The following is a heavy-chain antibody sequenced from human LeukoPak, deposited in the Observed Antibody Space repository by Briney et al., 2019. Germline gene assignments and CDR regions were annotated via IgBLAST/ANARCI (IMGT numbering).Heavy chain of an antibody. D-gene: IGHD3-9*01. J-gene: IGHJ6*04. Sequence: GRSLRLSCAASVFTFSSYGMQWVRQAPGEGLECVAVISYDGSNKYYADSVKGRFTISRDNSKNTLYLQMNSLRAEDTAVYYCAKEDILSTPHYYYDYGMDVWGKGTTVTVSS. CDR2: ISYDGSNK. CDR3: AKEDILSTPHYYYDYGMDV. V-gene: IGHV3-30*18. CDR1: VFTFSSYG.